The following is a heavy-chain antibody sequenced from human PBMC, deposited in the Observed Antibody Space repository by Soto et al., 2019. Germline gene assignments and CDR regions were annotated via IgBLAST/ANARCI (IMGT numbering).Heavy chain of an antibody. Sequence: PGGSLRLSCAASGFTFSSYAMSWVRQAPGKGLEWVSAISGSGGSTYYADSVKGRFTISRDNSKNTLYLQMNSLRAEDTAVYYCAKGPFPGSSSWSNPSNYYYYYGMEVWGQGTTVTVSS. CDR2: ISGSGGST. CDR3: AKGPFPGSSSWSNPSNYYYYYGMEV. J-gene: IGHJ6*02. D-gene: IGHD6-13*01. V-gene: IGHV3-23*01. CDR1: GFTFSSYA.